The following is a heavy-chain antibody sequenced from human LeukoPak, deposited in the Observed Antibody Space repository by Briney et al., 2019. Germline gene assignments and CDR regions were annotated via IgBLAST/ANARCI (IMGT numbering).Heavy chain of an antibody. V-gene: IGHV4-4*07. D-gene: IGHD6-13*01. CDR3: ARGTYSSSWYSDGMDV. Sequence: RSETLSLTRTVSGGSISNYYWSWIRQPAGKGLEWIGRIYTSGSTNYNSSLKSRVTTSVDTSKNQFSLKLSSVTAADTAVYYCARGTYSSSWYSDGMDVWGQGTTVTVSS. J-gene: IGHJ6*02. CDR1: GGSISNYY. CDR2: IYTSGST.